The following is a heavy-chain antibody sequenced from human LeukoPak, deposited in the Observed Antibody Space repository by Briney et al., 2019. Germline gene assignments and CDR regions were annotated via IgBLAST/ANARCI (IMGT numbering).Heavy chain of an antibody. CDR3: ACTGIAVAGPFDY. D-gene: IGHD6-19*01. V-gene: IGHV1-69*04. CDR1: GGTFSSYA. J-gene: IGHJ4*02. Sequence: GASVRVSCKASGGTFSSYAISWVRQAPGQGLEWMGRIIPILGIANYAQKFQGRVTITAGKSTSTAYMELSSLRSEDTAVYYCACTGIAVAGPFDYWGRGTLVTVSS. CDR2: IIPILGIA.